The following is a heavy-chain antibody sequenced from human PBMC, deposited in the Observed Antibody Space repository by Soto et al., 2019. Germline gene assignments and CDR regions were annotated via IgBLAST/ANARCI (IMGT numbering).Heavy chain of an antibody. J-gene: IGHJ6*02. CDR3: DRAMSDYRRYYSYGMDF. D-gene: IGHD3-10*01. Sequence: ASVKGSCKASGYTFTSYAMHWVRQAPGQRLEWMGWINAGNGNTKYSQKFQGRVTITRDTSASTAYMELSSLRSEDTAVYYCDRAMSDYRRYYSYGMDFWVQWTTVTVSS. CDR1: GYTFTSYA. CDR2: INAGNGNT. V-gene: IGHV1-3*01.